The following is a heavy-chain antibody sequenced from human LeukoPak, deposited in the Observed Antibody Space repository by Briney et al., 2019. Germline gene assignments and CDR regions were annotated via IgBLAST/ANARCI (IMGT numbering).Heavy chain of an antibody. J-gene: IGHJ4*02. V-gene: IGHV3-23*01. Sequence: HPGGSLRLSCAASGITLSNYGMSWVRQAPGKGLEWVAGISGSGGGTNYADSVKGRFTISRDNPRNALYLQMNSLRAEDTAVYFCAKRGVVIRVILVGFHREAYYFDSWGQGALVTVSS. D-gene: IGHD3-22*01. CDR2: ISGSGGGT. CDR1: GITLSNYG. CDR3: AKRGVVIRVILVGFHREAYYFDS.